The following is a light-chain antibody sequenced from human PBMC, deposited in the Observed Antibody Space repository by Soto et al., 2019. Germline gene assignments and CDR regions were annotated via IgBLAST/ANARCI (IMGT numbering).Light chain of an antibody. CDR2: EVS. Sequence: QSVLTQPASVSGSPGQSITISCTGTSSDVGGYNYICWYQQHPGKAPKLIIFEVSNRPSGVSNRFSGSKSSNTASLTISGLQAEDEADYYCSSYTSSTTYVFGTGTKVTVL. V-gene: IGLV2-14*01. J-gene: IGLJ1*01. CDR3: SSYTSSTTYV. CDR1: SSDVGGYNY.